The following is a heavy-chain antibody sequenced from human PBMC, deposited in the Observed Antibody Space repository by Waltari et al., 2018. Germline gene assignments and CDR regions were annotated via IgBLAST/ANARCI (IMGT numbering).Heavy chain of an antibody. V-gene: IGHV3-43D*03. CDR2: INWDASFV. J-gene: IGHJ6*02. CDR3: ARERNSLYYYAMDV. Sequence: EVQLVESGGLVVQPGGSLRLSCAAPGFKFDAYAMYWVRQAPGKGLEWVSFINWDASFVDYGDSVKGRIIVSRDNRKNSLYLQFNSLQPEDTALYYCARERNSLYYYAMDVWGQGTTVTVSS. CDR1: GFKFDAYA.